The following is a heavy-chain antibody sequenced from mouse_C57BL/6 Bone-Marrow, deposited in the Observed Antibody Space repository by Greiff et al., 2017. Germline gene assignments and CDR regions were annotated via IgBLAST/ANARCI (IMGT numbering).Heavy chain of an antibody. D-gene: IGHD1-1*01. CDR2: IHPNSGST. V-gene: IGHV1-64*01. Sequence: QVQLQQPGAELVKPGASVKLSCKASGYTFTSYWMHWVKQRPGQGLEWIGMIHPNSGSTNYNAKFKSKATLTVDKSSSTAYMQLSSLTSEDSAVYYWARLLRSFSWYFDVWGTGTTVTVSS. J-gene: IGHJ1*03. CDR3: ARLLRSFSWYFDV. CDR1: GYTFTSYW.